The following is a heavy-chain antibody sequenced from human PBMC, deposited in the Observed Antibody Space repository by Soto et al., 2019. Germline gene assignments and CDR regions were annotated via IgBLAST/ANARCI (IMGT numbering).Heavy chain of an antibody. J-gene: IGHJ6*02. Sequence: SETLSLTCSVSGDSISSSGYYWGWIRQAPGKGLEWIGSIHYGRSAYYNPALKSRVTVSVDTPDNRLSLKLTSATAADTAMYYCVRHGRGNDVIKYYYYGMDVWGQGTTVTVS. D-gene: IGHD1-1*01. V-gene: IGHV4-39*01. CDR3: VRHGRGNDVIKYYYYGMDV. CDR1: GDSISSSGYY. CDR2: IHYGRSA.